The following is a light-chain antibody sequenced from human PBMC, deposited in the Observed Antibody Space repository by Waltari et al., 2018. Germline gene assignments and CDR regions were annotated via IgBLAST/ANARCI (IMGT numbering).Light chain of an antibody. CDR3: QHYVRLPVT. Sequence: EIVLTQSPGALSLSPVETATLSCRASQSIGRTIAWYQQKPGQAPRLLIYATSTRATGIPDRFSGSGSETDFSLTIYRLEPEDFAVYYCQHYVRLPVTFGQGTKVEIK. CDR2: ATS. V-gene: IGKV3-20*01. J-gene: IGKJ1*01. CDR1: QSIGRT.